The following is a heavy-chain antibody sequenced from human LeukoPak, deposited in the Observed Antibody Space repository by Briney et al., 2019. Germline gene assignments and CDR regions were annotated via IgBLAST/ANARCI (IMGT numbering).Heavy chain of an antibody. CDR1: GYTFTSYG. J-gene: IGHJ6*02. CDR3: ARAGMADFSAGYYYGMDV. CDR2: ISAHNGDI. D-gene: IGHD6-13*01. Sequence: ASVKVSCKASGYTFTSYGISWLRQPPAQGNEWVGWISAHNGDINYAQKVQGRVTMTTDTSTSTAYMELRSLTSDDTAVYYCARAGMADFSAGYYYGMDVWGQGTTVTVSS. V-gene: IGHV1-18*01.